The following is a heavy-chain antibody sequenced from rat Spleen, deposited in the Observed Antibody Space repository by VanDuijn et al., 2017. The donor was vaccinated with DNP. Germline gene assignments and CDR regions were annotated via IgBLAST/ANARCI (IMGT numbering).Heavy chain of an antibody. V-gene: IGHV5S10*01. CDR1: GFTFSDYN. Sequence: EVQLVESGGGLVQPGRSLKLSCAASGFTFSDYNLAWVRQAPKKGLEWVATIIYDGSKTYYRDSVKGRFTISRDNAKSTLYLQMDSLRSEDTATYYCATRVHNNYWYFDFWGPGTMVTVSS. CDR2: IIYDGSKT. CDR3: ATRVHNNYWYFDF. J-gene: IGHJ1*01. D-gene: IGHD1-10*01.